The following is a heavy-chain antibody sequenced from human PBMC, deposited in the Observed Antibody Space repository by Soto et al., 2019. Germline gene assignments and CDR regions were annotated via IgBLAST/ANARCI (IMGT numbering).Heavy chain of an antibody. D-gene: IGHD3-3*02. CDR3: ARGDSTHFSTGLCSFFFHHVMDV. Sequence: ASVKVSCKASGYSFTDYHIHWVRQAPGQGREWLGRINPKSGGTSTAQKFQGWVTMTTDTSISTASMELTRLTFVHPSIYYCARGDSTHFSTGLCSFFFHHVMDVWGQGTPVTVSS. CDR2: INPKSGGT. J-gene: IGHJ6*02. V-gene: IGHV1-2*04. CDR1: GYSFTDYH.